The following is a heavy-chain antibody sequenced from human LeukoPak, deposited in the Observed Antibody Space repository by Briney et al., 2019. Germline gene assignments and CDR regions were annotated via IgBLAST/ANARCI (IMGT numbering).Heavy chain of an antibody. D-gene: IGHD6-19*01. J-gene: IGHJ3*02. CDR3: ARGTGGSGWFYDAFDI. Sequence: GGSLRLSCVASGFYFGGHAMHWLRQAPGKGLEWVAYITYGSDTIFYADSVKGRFTISRDNAKNSLYLQMNSLRAEDTAVYYCARGTGGSGWFYDAFDIWGQGTMVTVSS. CDR2: ITYGSDTI. V-gene: IGHV3-48*04. CDR1: GFYFGGHA.